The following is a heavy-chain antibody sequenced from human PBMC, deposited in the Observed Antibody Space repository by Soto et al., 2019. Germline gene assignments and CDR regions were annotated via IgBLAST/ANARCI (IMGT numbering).Heavy chain of an antibody. J-gene: IGHJ4*02. D-gene: IGHD4-17*01. V-gene: IGHV3-21*04. CDR3: AKIPKPVTTIDY. Sequence: GGSLRLSCAASGFTFSSYSMNWVRQAPGKGLEWVSSITSSSIYIYYADSVKGRFTISRDNAKNSLFLQMNSLRAEDTAVYYCAKIPKPVTTIDYWGQGTLVTVSS. CDR1: GFTFSSYS. CDR2: ITSSSIYI.